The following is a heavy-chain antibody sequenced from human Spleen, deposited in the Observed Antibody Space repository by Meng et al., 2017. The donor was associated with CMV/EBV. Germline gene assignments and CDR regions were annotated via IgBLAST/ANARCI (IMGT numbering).Heavy chain of an antibody. J-gene: IGHJ4*02. CDR3: VRDVTIRGTDFDY. Sequence: GESLKISCVASGFSFISYEMSWVRQTPGKGLEWVAYVSRDEKTMYYADSVKGRFTISRDNAKNSIYLQMNSPRVEDTGVYYCVRDVTIRGTDFDYWGQGTLVTVSS. CDR2: VSRDEKTM. D-gene: IGHD5-24*01. CDR1: GFSFISYE. V-gene: IGHV3-48*03.